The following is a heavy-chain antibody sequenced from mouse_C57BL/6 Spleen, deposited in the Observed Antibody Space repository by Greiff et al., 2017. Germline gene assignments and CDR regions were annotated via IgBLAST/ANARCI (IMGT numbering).Heavy chain of an antibody. J-gene: IGHJ2*01. CDR2: IDPSDSYT. V-gene: IGHV1-50*01. CDR3: AGGTGHGIYDFDY. Sequence: QVQLQQPGAELVKPGASVKLSCKASGYTFTSYWMQWVKQRPGQGLEWIGEIDPSDSYTNYNQKFKGKATLTVDTSSSTAYMQLSSLTSEDSAVYFCAGGTGHGIYDFDYWGQGTTLTVSS. D-gene: IGHD4-1*01. CDR1: GYTFTSYW.